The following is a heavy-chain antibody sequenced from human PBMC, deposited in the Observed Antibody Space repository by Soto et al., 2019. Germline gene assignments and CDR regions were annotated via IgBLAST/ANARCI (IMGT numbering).Heavy chain of an antibody. CDR1: GYTFTSYG. J-gene: IGHJ3*02. D-gene: IGHD3-10*01. Sequence: ASVKVSCKASGYTFTSYGISWVRQAPGQGLEWMGWISAYNGNTNYAQKLRGRVTMTTDTSTSTAYMELRSLRSDDTAVYYCASPVAYGSGSYTAFDIWGQGTMVT. V-gene: IGHV1-18*01. CDR2: ISAYNGNT. CDR3: ASPVAYGSGSYTAFDI.